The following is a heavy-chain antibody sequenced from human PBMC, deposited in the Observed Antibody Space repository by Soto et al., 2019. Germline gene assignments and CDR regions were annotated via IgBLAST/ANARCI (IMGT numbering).Heavy chain of an antibody. V-gene: IGHV1-2*02. Sequence: GASVKVSCKASGYTFTGYYMHWVRQATGQGLEWMGWMNPNTGDSSYAQKFQGRVTMTSDTSITTAHTELSSLRSEDTAVYYCARRAETNGWNGFGADKYYFDFWGQGTLVTVSS. CDR2: MNPNTGDS. D-gene: IGHD1-1*01. J-gene: IGHJ4*02. CDR1: GYTFTGYY. CDR3: ARRAETNGWNGFGADKYYFDF.